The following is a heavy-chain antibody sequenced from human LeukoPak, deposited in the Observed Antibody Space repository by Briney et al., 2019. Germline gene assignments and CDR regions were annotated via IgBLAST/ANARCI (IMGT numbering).Heavy chain of an antibody. CDR1: GFTFSSYG. J-gene: IGHJ4*02. CDR2: ISYDGSNK. V-gene: IGHV3-30*03. Sequence: GGSLRLSYAASGFTFSSYGIHWVRQTPGEGLEWVAVISYDGSNKYYADSVKGRFTISRDSSKNTLYLQMNSLRAEDTAVYYCARGLFTIFGVVIPPLGYWGQGTLVTVSS. CDR3: ARGLFTIFGVVIPPLGY. D-gene: IGHD3-3*01.